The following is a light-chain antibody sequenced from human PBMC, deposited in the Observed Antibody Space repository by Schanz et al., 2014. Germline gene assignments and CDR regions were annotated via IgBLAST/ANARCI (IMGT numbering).Light chain of an antibody. CDR2: GST. CDR3: QCYDSSLSGWRV. J-gene: IGLJ3*02. Sequence: QSVLTQPPSVSGAPGQRVTISCTGNRSNIGAGYDVHWYQLLPGTAPRVLISGSTDRPSGVPARFAGSKSDTSASLSITGLQAEDEGDYYCQCYDSSLSGWRVFGGGTKLTVL. V-gene: IGLV1-40*01. CDR1: RSNIGAGYD.